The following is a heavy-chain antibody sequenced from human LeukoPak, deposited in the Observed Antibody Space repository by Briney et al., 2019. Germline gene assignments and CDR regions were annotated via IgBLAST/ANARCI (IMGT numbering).Heavy chain of an antibody. J-gene: IGHJ4*02. CDR2: ISSSGSTT. D-gene: IGHD1-26*01. Sequence: GGSLRLSCAASGFTFSDYYMSWIRQAPGKGLEWVSYISSSGSTTYYADSVKGRFTISRDNSKNTLYLQMNSLRAEDTAVYYCAKDGGWEPYFDYWGQGTLVTVSS. V-gene: IGHV3-11*01. CDR1: GFTFSDYY. CDR3: AKDGGWEPYFDY.